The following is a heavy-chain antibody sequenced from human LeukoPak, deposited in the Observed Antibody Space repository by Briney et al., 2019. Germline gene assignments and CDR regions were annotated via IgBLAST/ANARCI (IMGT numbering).Heavy chain of an antibody. CDR2: ISYDGSNK. J-gene: IGHJ4*02. CDR1: GFTFSSYG. Sequence: PGRSLRLSCAASGFTFSSYGMHWVRQAPGKGLEWVAVISYDGSNKYYADSVKGRFTISRDNPKNTLYLQMNSLRAEDTAVYYCAKVAGGYYFDYWGQGTLVTVSS. V-gene: IGHV3-30*18. CDR3: AKVAGGYYFDY. D-gene: IGHD6-13*01.